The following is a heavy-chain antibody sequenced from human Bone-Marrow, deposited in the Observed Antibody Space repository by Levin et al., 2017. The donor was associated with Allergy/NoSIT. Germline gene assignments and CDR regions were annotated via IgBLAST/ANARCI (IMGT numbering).Heavy chain of an antibody. Sequence: GESLKISCAASGFTFSSYTMSWVRQAPGKGLDWVSAISGSGTSTYYADSVKGRFTISRDNSMTTLYLQMNSLRAEDTAVYDCAKGAGWVAGAVALIWGQGTLVTVSS. D-gene: IGHD6-19*01. V-gene: IGHV3-23*01. J-gene: IGHJ4*02. CDR2: ISGSGTST. CDR1: GFTFSSYT. CDR3: AKGAGWVAGAVALI.